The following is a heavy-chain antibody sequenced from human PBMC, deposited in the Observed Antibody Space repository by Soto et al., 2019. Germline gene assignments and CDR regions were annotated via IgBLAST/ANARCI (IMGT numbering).Heavy chain of an antibody. Sequence: PSETLSLTCTVSGGSISSYYWSWIRQPPGKGLEWIGYIYYSGSTNYNPSLKSRVTVSVDTSKNQFSLKLSSVTAADTAVYYCAICRSLLSSFDYSGQGTLLTVSS. V-gene: IGHV4-59*12. CDR1: GGSISSYY. CDR2: IYYSGST. J-gene: IGHJ4*02. D-gene: IGHD1-26*01. CDR3: AICRSLLSSFDY.